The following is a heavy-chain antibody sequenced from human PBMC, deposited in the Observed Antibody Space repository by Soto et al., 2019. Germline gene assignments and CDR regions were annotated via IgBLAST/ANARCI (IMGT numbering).Heavy chain of an antibody. CDR2: IYPGDSDT. D-gene: IGHD2-15*01. V-gene: IGHV5-51*01. CDR1: GYSFTSYW. Sequence: PGESLKISCKGSGYSFTSYWIGWVRQMPGKGLEWMGIIYPGDSDTRYSPSFQGQVTMSADKSISTACLQWSSLKAPDTAMYYCARRGFCSGGTCPFHFDYWGQGTLVTVSS. J-gene: IGHJ4*02. CDR3: ARRGFCSGGTCPFHFDY.